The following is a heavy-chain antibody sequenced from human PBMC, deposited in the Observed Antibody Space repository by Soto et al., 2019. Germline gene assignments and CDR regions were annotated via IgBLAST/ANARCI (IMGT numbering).Heavy chain of an antibody. CDR2: ISAYNGDT. V-gene: IGHV1-18*01. CDR3: ARATGVDKEDY. CDR1: GYTFSSYG. D-gene: IGHD2-15*01. J-gene: IGHJ4*02. Sequence: GASVKVSCKASGYTFSSYGINWVRQAPGQGLEWMGWISAYNGDTDYAQKLQGRVTMTTDTSTSTAYMEVRSLRSDDTAVYYCARATGVDKEDYWGQGTLVTVSS.